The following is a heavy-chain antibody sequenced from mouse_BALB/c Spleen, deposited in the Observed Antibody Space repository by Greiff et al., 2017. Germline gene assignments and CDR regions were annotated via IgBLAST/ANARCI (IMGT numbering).Heavy chain of an antibody. Sequence: QVQLKQSAAELARPGASVKMSCKASGYTFTSYTMHWVKQRPGQGLEWIGYINPSSGYTEYNQKFKDKTTLTADKSSSTAYMQLSSLTSEDSAVYYCARRDYGSTYLDYWGQGTTLTVSS. CDR3: ARRDYGSTYLDY. D-gene: IGHD1-1*01. CDR2: INPSSGYT. V-gene: IGHV1-4*02. J-gene: IGHJ2*01. CDR1: GYTFTSYT.